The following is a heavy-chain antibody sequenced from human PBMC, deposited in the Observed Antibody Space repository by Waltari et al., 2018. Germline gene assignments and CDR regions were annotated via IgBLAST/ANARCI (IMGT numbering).Heavy chain of an antibody. Sequence: EVQLVESGGGLVQPGGSLKLPCAASGFTFSVSVMHWVRQASGKGLEWVGRIRSKANSYATAYAASVKGRFTISRDDSKNTAYLQMNSLKTEDTAVYYCTQVVTRGDYWGQGTLVTVSS. CDR3: TQVVTRGDY. CDR1: GFTFSVSV. J-gene: IGHJ4*02. V-gene: IGHV3-73*02. CDR2: IRSKANSYAT. D-gene: IGHD2-21*02.